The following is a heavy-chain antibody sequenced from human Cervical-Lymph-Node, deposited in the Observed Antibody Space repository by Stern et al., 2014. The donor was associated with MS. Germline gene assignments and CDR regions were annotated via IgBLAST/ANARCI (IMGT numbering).Heavy chain of an antibody. CDR1: GGTFSSDA. Sequence: VHLVESGAEVKKPGSSVKVSCKASGGTFSSDAFSWVRQAPGQGLEWMVSIVPSVGTSSAAQKFQCRVTISADDPTGTAFLELSSLRSDDTAVYYCARSAGYYSGMDVWGQGTAVTVSS. CDR2: IVPSVGTS. V-gene: IGHV1-69*01. CDR3: ARSAGYYSGMDV. J-gene: IGHJ6*02.